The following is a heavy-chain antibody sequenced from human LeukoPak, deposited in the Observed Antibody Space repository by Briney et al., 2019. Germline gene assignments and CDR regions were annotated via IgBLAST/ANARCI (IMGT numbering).Heavy chain of an antibody. J-gene: IGHJ4*02. V-gene: IGHV1-2*04. CDR2: TNPNSGGT. CDR3: ARAPLEGFDY. Sequence: GASVKVSCKASGYTFTGYYIHWVRQAPGQGLEWMGWTNPNSGGTNYAQKFQGWVTMTRDTSISTTYMELSRLTSDDTAVYYCARAPLEGFDYWGQGTLVTVSS. CDR1: GYTFTGYY.